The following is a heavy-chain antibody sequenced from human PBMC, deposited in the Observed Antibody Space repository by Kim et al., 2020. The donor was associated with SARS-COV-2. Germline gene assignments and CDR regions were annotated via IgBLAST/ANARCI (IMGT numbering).Heavy chain of an antibody. J-gene: IGHJ6*02. D-gene: IGHD2-2*01. Sequence: SETLSLTCTVSGGSISSGGYYWSWIRQHPGKGLEWIGYIYYSGSTYYNPSLKSRVTISVDTSKNQFSLKLSSVTAADTAVYYCARSGVGYCSSTSCWWGYYYYGMDVWGQGTTVTVSS. V-gene: IGHV4-31*03. CDR3: ARSGVGYCSSTSCWWGYYYYGMDV. CDR1: GGSISSGGYY. CDR2: IYYSGST.